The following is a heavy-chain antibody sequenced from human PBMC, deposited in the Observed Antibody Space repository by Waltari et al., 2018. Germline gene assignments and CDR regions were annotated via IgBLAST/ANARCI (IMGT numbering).Heavy chain of an antibody. J-gene: IGHJ4*02. V-gene: IGHV3-48*03. Sequence: EVQLVESGGGLVQPGGSLRLSCAASEFTFSSYEMNWVRQAPGKGLEWVSYISSSGSTIYYADSVKGRFTISRDNAKNSLYLQMNSLRVEDTAVYYCARGGGSGSSWPIDYWGQGTLVTVSS. D-gene: IGHD6-13*01. CDR3: ARGGGSGSSWPIDY. CDR1: EFTFSSYE. CDR2: ISSSGSTI.